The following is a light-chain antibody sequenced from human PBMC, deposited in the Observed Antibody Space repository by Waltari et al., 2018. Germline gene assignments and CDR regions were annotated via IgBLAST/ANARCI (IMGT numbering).Light chain of an antibody. Sequence: QSGLTQPASVSGSPGQSITISCTGTSSAVGNYNLVSWYQHYPGKAPKLMVYEVTKRTSGVSDRFSGSKSGNTASLTIYGLQSEDEADYYCCSYAGLGIYVFGTGTKVTVL. V-gene: IGLV2-23*02. CDR3: CSYAGLGIYV. J-gene: IGLJ1*01. CDR2: EVT. CDR1: SSAVGNYNL.